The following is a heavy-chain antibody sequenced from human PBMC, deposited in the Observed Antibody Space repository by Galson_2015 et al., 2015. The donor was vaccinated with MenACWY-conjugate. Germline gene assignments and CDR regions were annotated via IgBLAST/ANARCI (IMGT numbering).Heavy chain of an antibody. D-gene: IGHD2-21*02. Sequence: SVKVSCKASGYTFRNYAIHWVRQAPGQRLEWMGWVNPGNGDTKFSQNLQDRVIISEDTSARTAYMELYSLSSEDTAVYYCARGGYCAGDFLRDAFDICGQGTMVTVSS. J-gene: IGHJ3*02. CDR2: VNPGNGDT. V-gene: IGHV1-3*01. CDR3: ARGGYCAGDFLRDAFDI. CDR1: GYTFRNYA.